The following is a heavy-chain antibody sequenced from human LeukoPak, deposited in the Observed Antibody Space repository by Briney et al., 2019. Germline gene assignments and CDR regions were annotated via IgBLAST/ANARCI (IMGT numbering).Heavy chain of an antibody. Sequence: PGGSLRLSCAASGFTFDDYAMHWVRQAPGKGLEWVSGISWNSGSIGYADSVKGRFTISRDNAKSSLYLQMNSLRAEDTALYYCAKPSYYYDSSGAFDYWGQGTLVTVSS. V-gene: IGHV3-9*01. J-gene: IGHJ4*02. CDR2: ISWNSGSI. CDR1: GFTFDDYA. D-gene: IGHD3-22*01. CDR3: AKPSYYYDSSGAFDY.